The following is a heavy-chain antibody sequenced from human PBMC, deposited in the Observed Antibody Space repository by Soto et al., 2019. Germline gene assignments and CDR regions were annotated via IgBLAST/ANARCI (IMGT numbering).Heavy chain of an antibody. CDR3: ARHYYDSSAWLNYFDY. Sequence: ASETLSLTCTVSGGSVSSSSCYWGWIRQPPGNGLEWIGSIYYSGSTYYNPSLKSRVTISVDTSKNQFSLKLSSVTAADTAVYYCARHYYDSSAWLNYFDYWGQGTLVTVS. V-gene: IGHV4-39*01. D-gene: IGHD3-22*01. J-gene: IGHJ4*02. CDR2: IYYSGST. CDR1: GGSVSSSSCY.